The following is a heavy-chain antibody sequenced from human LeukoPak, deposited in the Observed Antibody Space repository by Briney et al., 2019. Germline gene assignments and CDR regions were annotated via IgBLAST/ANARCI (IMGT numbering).Heavy chain of an antibody. V-gene: IGHV4-4*02. CDR2: NSLSGLT. D-gene: IGHD1-26*01. Sequence: SGTLSLTCGLSCGSISSTNWWSCVRHPPGQGLEWIGENSLSGLTNYNPSFKSRVTMSLDKSKNHLSLNLTSVTAADRAVYYCSRESGAFSPFGYWGQGTLVTVSS. CDR1: CGSISSTNW. J-gene: IGHJ4*02. CDR3: SRESGAFSPFGY.